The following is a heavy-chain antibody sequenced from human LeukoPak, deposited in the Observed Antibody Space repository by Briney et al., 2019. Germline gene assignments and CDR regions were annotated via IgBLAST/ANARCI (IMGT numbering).Heavy chain of an antibody. J-gene: IGHJ4*02. CDR2: IIPIFGTA. V-gene: IGHV1-69*13. CDR3: ARDYDILTGYFSPPDY. CDR1: GGTFSSYA. Sequence: SVKVSCKASGGTFSSYAISWVRQAPGQGLEWMGGIIPIFGTANYAQKFQGRVTITADESTSTAYMELSSLRSEDTAVYYCARDYDILTGYFSPPDYWGQGTLVTVSS. D-gene: IGHD3-9*01.